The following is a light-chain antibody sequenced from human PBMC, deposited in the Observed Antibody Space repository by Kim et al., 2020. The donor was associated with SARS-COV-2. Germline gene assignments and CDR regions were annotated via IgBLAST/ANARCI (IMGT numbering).Light chain of an antibody. CDR2: GAS. CDR1: QSVNTN. Sequence: PGESAHLSCKASQSVNTNIVWYQQKPGQAHRLLIYGASTRATGVPARFSGSGSGTEFTLTISSLQSEDVAVYYCQQYNNFRTFGQGTKVDIK. J-gene: IGKJ1*01. V-gene: IGKV3-15*01. CDR3: QQYNNFRT.